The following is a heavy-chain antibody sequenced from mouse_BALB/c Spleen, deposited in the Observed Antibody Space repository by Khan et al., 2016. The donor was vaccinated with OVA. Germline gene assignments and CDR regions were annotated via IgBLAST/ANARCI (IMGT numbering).Heavy chain of an antibody. Sequence: VQLQESGAELARPGASVKLSCKASGYTFTDYYINWVKQRTGQGLEWIGEISPGSGDTYYNEKFKGKATLTADKSSSTAYMQLNSLTSEASAVYFWARRNYFGYTFAYWGQGTLVTVAA. CDR2: ISPGSGDT. V-gene: IGHV1-77*01. D-gene: IGHD1-2*01. J-gene: IGHJ3*01. CDR3: ARRNYFGYTFAY. CDR1: GYTFTDYY.